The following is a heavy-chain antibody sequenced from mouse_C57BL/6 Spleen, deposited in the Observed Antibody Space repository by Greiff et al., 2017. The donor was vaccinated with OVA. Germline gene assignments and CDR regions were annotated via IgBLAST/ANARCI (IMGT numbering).Heavy chain of an antibody. V-gene: IGHV1-76*01. CDR1: GYTFTDYY. CDR3: ARHGYAGWYFDV. CDR2: IYPGSGNT. D-gene: IGHD2-2*01. J-gene: IGHJ1*03. Sequence: VKLVESGAELVRPGASVKLSCKASGYTFTDYYINWVKQRPGQGLEWIARIYPGSGNTYYNEKFKGKATLAAEKSSSTAYMQLSSLTSEDSAVYFCARHGYAGWYFDVWGTGTTVTVSS.